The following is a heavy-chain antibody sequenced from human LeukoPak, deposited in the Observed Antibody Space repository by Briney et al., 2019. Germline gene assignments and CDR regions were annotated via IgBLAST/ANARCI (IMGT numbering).Heavy chain of an antibody. CDR3: AAIWDYYGSGSPNYYYYYGMDV. D-gene: IGHD3-10*01. V-gene: IGHV1-46*01. CDR2: INPSGGST. CDR1: GCTFTSYY. J-gene: IGHJ6*02. Sequence: GASVKVSCKASGCTFTSYYMHWVRQAPGQGLEWMGIINPSGGSTSYAQKFQGRVTMTRDTSTSTVYMELSSLRSEDTAVYYCAAIWDYYGSGSPNYYYYYGMDVWGQGTTVTVSS.